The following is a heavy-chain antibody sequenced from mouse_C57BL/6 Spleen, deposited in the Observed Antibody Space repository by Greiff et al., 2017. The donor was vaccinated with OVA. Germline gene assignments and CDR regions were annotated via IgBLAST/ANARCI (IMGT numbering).Heavy chain of an antibody. CDR1: GYTFTDYY. V-gene: IGHV1-26*01. CDR2: INPNNGGT. CDR3: ARNWHYFDY. Sequence: EVQLQQSGPELVKPGASVKISCKASGYTFTDYYMNWVKQSHGKSLEWIGDINPNNGGTSYNQKFKGKATLTVDKSSSTAYMELRSLTSEDSAVYYCARNWHYFDYWGQGTTLTVSS. D-gene: IGHD4-1*01. J-gene: IGHJ2*01.